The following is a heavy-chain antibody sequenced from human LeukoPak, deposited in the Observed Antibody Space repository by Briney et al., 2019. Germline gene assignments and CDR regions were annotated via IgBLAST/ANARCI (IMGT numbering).Heavy chain of an antibody. J-gene: IGHJ4*02. Sequence: GGSLRLSCAASGFTFSNYWMHWVRQAPGKGLVWVSRINSDGSSTSYADSVKGRFAISRDNAKNTLYLQMNSLRAEDTAVYYCARAALGDYYDSSGPIDYWGQGTLVTVSS. CDR2: INSDGSST. CDR1: GFTFSNYW. V-gene: IGHV3-74*01. D-gene: IGHD3-22*01. CDR3: ARAALGDYYDSSGPIDY.